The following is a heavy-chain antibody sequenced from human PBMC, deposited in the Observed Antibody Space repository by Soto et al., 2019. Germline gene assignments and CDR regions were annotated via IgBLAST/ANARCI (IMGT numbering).Heavy chain of an antibody. V-gene: IGHV1-69*02. CDR2: RIPILAIA. D-gene: IGHD2-15*01. CDR1: GGTFSSDT. Sequence: SVKVSCKASGGTFSSDTISRVRHAHRQGLEWMGTRIPILAIANYAQKFQGRVTITADESTSTAYMELSSLRSEDTAVYYCASAPVVVAPNYYYYYMDVWGKGTTVTVSS. CDR3: ASAPVVVAPNYYYYYMDV. J-gene: IGHJ6*03.